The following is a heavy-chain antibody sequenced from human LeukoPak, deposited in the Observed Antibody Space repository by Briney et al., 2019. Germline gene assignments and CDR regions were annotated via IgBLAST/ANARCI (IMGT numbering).Heavy chain of an antibody. Sequence: PSETLSPTCTVSGGSISSYYWSWIRQPAGKGLEWIGRIYTSGSTNYNPSLKSRVTMSVDTSKNQFSLKLRSVTAADTAVYYCARGYNWGSPTRNFYYLDVWGKGPRSPSP. CDR3: ARGYNWGSPTRNFYYLDV. V-gene: IGHV4-4*07. CDR2: IYTSGST. J-gene: IGHJ6*03. CDR1: GGSISSYY. D-gene: IGHD7-27*01.